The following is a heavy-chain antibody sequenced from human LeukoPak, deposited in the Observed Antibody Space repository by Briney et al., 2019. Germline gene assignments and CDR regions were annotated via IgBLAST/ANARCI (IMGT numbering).Heavy chain of an antibody. CDR2: INHSGST. CDR1: GGSFSGYY. V-gene: IGHV4-34*01. Sequence: SETLSLTCAVYGGSFSGYYWSWIRQPPGKGLEWIGEINHSGSTNYNPSLKSRVTISVDKSKNQFSLKLTSVTAADTAVYYCARYSGIYGHDYWGQGTLVSVSS. CDR3: ARYSGIYGHDY. J-gene: IGHJ4*02. D-gene: IGHD3-10*01.